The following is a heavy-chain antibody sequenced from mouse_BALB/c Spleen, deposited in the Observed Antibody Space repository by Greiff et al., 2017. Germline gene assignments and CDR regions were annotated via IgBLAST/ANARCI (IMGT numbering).Heavy chain of an antibody. V-gene: IGHV3-2*02. CDR3: AYDYDVAWFAY. Sequence: EVQLVESGPGLVKPSQSLSLTCTVTGYSITSDYAWNWIRQFPGNKLEWMGYISYSGSTSYNPSLKSRISITRDTSKNQFFLQLNSVTTEDTATYYCAYDYDVAWFAYWGQGTLVTVSA. CDR2: ISYSGST. D-gene: IGHD2-4*01. CDR1: GYSITSDYA. J-gene: IGHJ3*01.